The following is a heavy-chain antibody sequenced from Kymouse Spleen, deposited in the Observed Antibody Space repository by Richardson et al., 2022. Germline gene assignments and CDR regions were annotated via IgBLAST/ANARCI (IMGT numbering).Heavy chain of an antibody. J-gene: IGHJ6*02. CDR2: ISYDGSNK. CDR1: GFTFSSYG. V-gene: IGHV3-30*18. CDR3: AKASLYYGSGSPYYYGMDV. D-gene: IGHD3-10*01. Sequence: QVQLVESGGGVVQPGRSLRLSCAASGFTFSSYGMHWVRQAPGKGLEWVAVISYDGSNKYYADSVKGRFTISRDNSKNTLYLQMNSLRAEDTAVYYCAKASLYYGSGSPYYYGMDVWGQGTTVTVSS.